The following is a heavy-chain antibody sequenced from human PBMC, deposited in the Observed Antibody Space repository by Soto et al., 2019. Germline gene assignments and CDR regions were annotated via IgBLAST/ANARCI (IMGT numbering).Heavy chain of an antibody. J-gene: IGHJ4*02. CDR2: IIPIFGTA. V-gene: IGHV1-69*13. CDR1: GGTFSSYA. Sequence: SVKVSCKASGGTFSSYAISWVRQAPGQGLEWMGGIIPIFGTANYAQKFQGRVTITADESTSTAYMELSSLRSEDTAVYYCASFGYSGYLPDYWGQGTLVTVSS. CDR3: ASFGYSGYLPDY. D-gene: IGHD5-12*01.